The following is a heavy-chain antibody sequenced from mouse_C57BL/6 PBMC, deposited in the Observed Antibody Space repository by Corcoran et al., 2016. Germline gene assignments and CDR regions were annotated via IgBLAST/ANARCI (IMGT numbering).Heavy chain of an antibody. J-gene: IGHJ3*01. CDR3: ARLGEGAWVAY. CDR1: GYTFTTYG. Sequence: QIQLVQSGPELKKPGETVKISCKASGYTFTTYGMSWVKQAPGKGLKWMGWINTYSGVPTYADDFKGRFAFSLETSASTAYLQINNRKNEDTATYFCARLGEGAWVAYWGQGTLVTVSA. D-gene: IGHD4-1*01. CDR2: INTYSGVP. V-gene: IGHV9-3*01.